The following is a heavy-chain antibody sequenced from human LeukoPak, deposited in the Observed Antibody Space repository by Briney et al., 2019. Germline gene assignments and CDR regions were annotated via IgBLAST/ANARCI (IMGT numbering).Heavy chain of an antibody. V-gene: IGHV3-33*01. Sequence: GGSLRLSCAASGFTFSSNGMHWVRQAPGKGLEWVAVIWYDGSTKYYADSVKGRFTISRDTSKNTLYLQMNSLRAEDTAMYYCARVYCSGGSCYGPFDYWGQGTLVTVSS. CDR2: IWYDGSTK. CDR3: ARVYCSGGSCYGPFDY. J-gene: IGHJ4*02. CDR1: GFTFSSNG. D-gene: IGHD2-15*01.